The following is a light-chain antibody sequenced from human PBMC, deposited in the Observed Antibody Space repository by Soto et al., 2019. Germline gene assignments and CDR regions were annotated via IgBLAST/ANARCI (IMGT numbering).Light chain of an antibody. Sequence: QSALTQPRSVSGSPGQSVTISCTGTSSDVGAYNYVSWYQQHPDKAPTLMISGVSKRPSGVPDRFSGSRSGNTASLTISGLQAEDEADYYCCSYAGSYTYVFGTGTKVNV. CDR2: GVS. V-gene: IGLV2-11*01. J-gene: IGLJ1*01. CDR3: CSYAGSYTYV. CDR1: SSDVGAYNY.